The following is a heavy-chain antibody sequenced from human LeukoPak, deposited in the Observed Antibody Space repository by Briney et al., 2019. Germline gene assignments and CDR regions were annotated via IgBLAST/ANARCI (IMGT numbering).Heavy chain of an antibody. CDR2: ISYDGSNK. D-gene: IGHD5-18*01. J-gene: IGHJ4*02. V-gene: IGHV3-30*18. CDR1: GFSFSSYG. CDR3: AKDRGYSYGLDY. Sequence: QTGGSLRLSCAASGFSFSSYGMHWVRQAPGKGLEWVAVISYDGSNKYYADSVKGRFTISRDNSKNTLYLQMNSLRAEDTAAYYCAKDRGYSYGLDYWGQGTLVTVSS.